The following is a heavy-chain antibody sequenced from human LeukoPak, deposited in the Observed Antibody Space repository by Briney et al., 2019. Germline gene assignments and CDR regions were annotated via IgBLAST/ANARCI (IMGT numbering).Heavy chain of an antibody. Sequence: GVSLRLSCVASRLTFGSHWMSWVRQAPAKGVEWVANIKQDASVKLYGDSVRGRLTISRHSPKNSLYLKMTRLRAGDTAVYHCARNDDVFDIWGQGTMVTVSS. CDR1: RLTFGSHW. CDR3: ARNDDVFDI. CDR2: IKQDASVK. V-gene: IGHV3-7*01. D-gene: IGHD1-1*01. J-gene: IGHJ3*02.